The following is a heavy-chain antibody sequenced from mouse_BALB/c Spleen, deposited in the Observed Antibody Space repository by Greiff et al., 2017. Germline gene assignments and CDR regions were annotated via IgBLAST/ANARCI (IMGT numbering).Heavy chain of an antibody. D-gene: IGHD2-10*01. CDR3: TYYGNPYAMDY. Sequence: QVQLQQSGAELVKPGASVKLSCKASGYTFTSYYMYWVKQRPGQGLEWIGGINPSNGGTNFNEKFKSKATLTVDKSSSTAYMQLSSLTSEDSAVYYCTYYGNPYAMDYWGQGTSVTVSS. V-gene: IGHV1S81*02. CDR2: INPSNGGT. J-gene: IGHJ4*01. CDR1: GYTFTSYY.